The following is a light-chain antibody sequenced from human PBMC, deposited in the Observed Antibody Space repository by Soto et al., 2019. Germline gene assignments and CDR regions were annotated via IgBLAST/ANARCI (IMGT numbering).Light chain of an antibody. J-gene: IGLJ1*01. CDR3: SSKRSGTPFV. V-gene: IGLV2-14*01. Sequence: QSALTQPASVYGYPGQSISISCTGTSSDVGRYNYVYWYQQHPGKAPKLMIYEVSNRPSGVSDRFSGSKSGNTASLTISGLQAEDEADYYCSSKRSGTPFVFGTGTKLTVL. CDR2: EVS. CDR1: SSDVGRYNY.